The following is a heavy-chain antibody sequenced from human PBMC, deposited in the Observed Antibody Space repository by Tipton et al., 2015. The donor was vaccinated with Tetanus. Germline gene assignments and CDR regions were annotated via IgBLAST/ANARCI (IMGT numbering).Heavy chain of an antibody. D-gene: IGHD3-22*01. CDR3: ARGTYYDSSGHLQGYDY. Sequence: QLVQSGAEVKKPGASVKVSCKASGYTFTSYDINWVRQATGQGLEWMGWMNPHSGNTGYAQKFQGRVTMTRNTSISTAYMELSSLRSEDTAVYYCARGTYYDSSGHLQGYDYWGQGTLVTVSS. CDR1: GYTFTSYD. CDR2: MNPHSGNT. V-gene: IGHV1-8*01. J-gene: IGHJ4*02.